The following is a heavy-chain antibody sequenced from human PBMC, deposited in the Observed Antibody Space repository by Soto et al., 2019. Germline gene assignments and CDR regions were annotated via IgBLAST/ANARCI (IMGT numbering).Heavy chain of an antibody. CDR1: GYTFSNVG. V-gene: IGHV1-18*01. Sequence: ASVTVSCKASGYTFSNVGLIWVRQAPGQGLELMGWISPYNGNTNYAQKLQGRLTMTTDTSTSTAYMELRSLRSDDTAVYYCARDRLGVSVTGGGFDSWGQGTLVTVSS. D-gene: IGHD2-8*01. J-gene: IGHJ4*02. CDR3: ARDRLGVSVTGGGFDS. CDR2: ISPYNGNT.